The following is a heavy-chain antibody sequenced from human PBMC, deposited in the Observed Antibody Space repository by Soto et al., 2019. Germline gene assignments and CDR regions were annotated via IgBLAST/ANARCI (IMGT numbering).Heavy chain of an antibody. J-gene: IGHJ6*02. V-gene: IGHV4-61*01. D-gene: IGHD3-3*01. CDR1: GEAVGSGQSY. CDR2: IFVTGAT. CDR3: WRGRGDSGGEWFSCKIDV. Sequence: QVQLQESGPGLVKPSETLPLICFVSGEAVGSGQSYWNWIRQAPGKGLEWIGHIFVTGATKYSAYPQGCVHQSGEQSKSQISLNPTSVAAGGSATYFCWRGRGDSGGEWFSCKIDVLGQGTTVTVAS.